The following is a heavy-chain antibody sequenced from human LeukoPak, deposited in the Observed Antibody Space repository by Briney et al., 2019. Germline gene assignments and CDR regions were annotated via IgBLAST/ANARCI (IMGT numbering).Heavy chain of an antibody. D-gene: IGHD3-10*01. CDR1: GFTFSSYA. J-gene: IGHJ6*02. Sequence: PGGSLRLSCAASGFTFSSYAMSWVRQAPGKGLEWVSAISGSGGSTYYADSVKGRFTISRDNSKNTLYLQMNRLRAEDTAVYYCAKNIVALLWFGELPYYYGTDVWGQGTTVTVSS. V-gene: IGHV3-23*01. CDR3: AKNIVALLWFGELPYYYGTDV. CDR2: ISGSGGST.